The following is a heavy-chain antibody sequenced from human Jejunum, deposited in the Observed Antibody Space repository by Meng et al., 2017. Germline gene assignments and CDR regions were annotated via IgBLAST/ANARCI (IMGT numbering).Heavy chain of an antibody. CDR1: GGSLKDFY. V-gene: IGHV4-34*01. CDR2: ISHSGST. D-gene: IGHD4-17*01. Sequence: QVQLQPGGAGLLTPSETLSLTCSFSGGSLKDFYWYWIRQPPGKGLEWIGEISHSGSTNYNPSLKSRVTISVDRSQNQLSLKLTSVSGTDTAVYFCARALGAYGDSGFAYWGQGALVTVSS. J-gene: IGHJ4*02. CDR3: ARALGAYGDSGFAY.